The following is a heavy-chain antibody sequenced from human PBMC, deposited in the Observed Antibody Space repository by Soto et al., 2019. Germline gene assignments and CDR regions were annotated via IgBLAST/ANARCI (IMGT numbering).Heavy chain of an antibody. D-gene: IGHD3-22*01. CDR1: GFSLSTSGVG. J-gene: IGHJ4*02. CDR2: IYWDDDK. Sequence: QITLKESGPPLVKPTQTLTLTCTFSGFSLSTSGVGVGWIRQPPGKALEWLALIYWDDDKRYSPSLKSRLTITKDTSKNQVVLTMTNMDPVDTATFYCVHGSHSVDGSGYWYYFDYWGQGTLVTVSS. CDR3: VHGSHSVDGSGYWYYFDY. V-gene: IGHV2-5*02.